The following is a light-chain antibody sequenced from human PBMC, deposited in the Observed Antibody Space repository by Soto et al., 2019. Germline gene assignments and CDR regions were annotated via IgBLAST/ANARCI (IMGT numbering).Light chain of an antibody. V-gene: IGKV3-15*01. J-gene: IGKJ3*01. CDR1: QSVSIN. CDR3: QQYNNWPQT. CDR2: GAS. Sequence: EIVMTQSPATLSVSPGERATLSCRAGQSVSINLAWYQQRPGQAPRLLIYGASTRATGIPARFSGSGSGTDFTLTISSLQSEDFAVYYCQQYNNWPQTFGPGTKVDIK.